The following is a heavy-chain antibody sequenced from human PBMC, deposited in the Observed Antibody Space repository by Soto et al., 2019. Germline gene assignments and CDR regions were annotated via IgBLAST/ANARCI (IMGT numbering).Heavy chain of an antibody. J-gene: IGHJ3*02. D-gene: IGHD3-22*01. CDR3: ARAPEDYDSSGYYLGAFDI. CDR1: GGTFSSYA. Sequence: ASVKVSCKASGGTFSSYAISWVRQDPGQGLEWMGGIIPILGTANYAQKFQGRVTITADESTSTAYMELSSLRSEDTAVYYCARAPEDYDSSGYYLGAFDIWGQGTMVTVSS. CDR2: IIPILGTA. V-gene: IGHV1-69*13.